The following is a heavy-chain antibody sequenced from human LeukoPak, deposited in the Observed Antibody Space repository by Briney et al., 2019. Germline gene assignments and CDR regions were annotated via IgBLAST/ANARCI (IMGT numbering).Heavy chain of an antibody. CDR1: GGSIRSYY. Sequence: SSETLSLTCTVSGGSIRSYYWSWIRQPAGKGLEWIGRIHSSGSTNYNPSLKPRVTMSVDTSKNQFSLKLSSVTAADTAVYYCAREFSGQDCSGGSCQDYWGQGTLVTVSS. D-gene: IGHD2-15*01. V-gene: IGHV4-4*07. CDR2: IHSSGST. J-gene: IGHJ4*02. CDR3: AREFSGQDCSGGSCQDY.